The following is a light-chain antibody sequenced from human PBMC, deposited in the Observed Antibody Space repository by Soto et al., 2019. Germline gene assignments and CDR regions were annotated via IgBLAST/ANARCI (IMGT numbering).Light chain of an antibody. J-gene: IGKJ1*01. V-gene: IGKV3-20*01. CDR3: RQDFGSSWT. CDR2: ATS. Sequence: EIVWTQSPGTLSSSPGERATLSCRASQSIDNRYLAWYQHKPGQAPRLLIYATSSRATGIPDRFGGRGSGTDFTLTINRLEPEDFAVYYCRQDFGSSWTFGQGTKVDIK. CDR1: QSIDNRY.